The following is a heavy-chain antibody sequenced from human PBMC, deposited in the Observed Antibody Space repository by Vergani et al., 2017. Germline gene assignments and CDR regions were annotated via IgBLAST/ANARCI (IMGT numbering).Heavy chain of an antibody. CDR2: IRRRSEHYAT. Sequence: EVQLVESGGGLVQPGGSLRLSCAASGFVFSEYPIHWVRQVPGKGLEWLGHIRRRSEHYATAYGPSLIGRATISRDDSTNTAYLQLSSLGTDDTAIYFCSAQTQSCHDYWGQGTLVAVSS. CDR3: SAQTQSCHDY. D-gene: IGHD3-10*01. CDR1: GFVFSEYP. V-gene: IGHV3-73*01. J-gene: IGHJ4*02.